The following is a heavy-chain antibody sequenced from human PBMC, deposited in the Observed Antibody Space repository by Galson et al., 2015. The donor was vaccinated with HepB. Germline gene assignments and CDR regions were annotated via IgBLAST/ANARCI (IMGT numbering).Heavy chain of an antibody. CDR1: GFTFSSYA. Sequence: SLRLSCAASGFTFSSYAMHWVRQAPGKGLEWVAVISYDGSNKYYADSVKGRFTISRDNSKNTLYLQMNSLRAEDTAVYYCARDQAPSFRAAGPLTEYYYYYYYGMDVWGQGTTVTVSS. CDR2: ISYDGSNK. V-gene: IGHV3-30-3*01. D-gene: IGHD6-13*01. CDR3: ARDQAPSFRAAGPLTEYYYYYYYGMDV. J-gene: IGHJ6*02.